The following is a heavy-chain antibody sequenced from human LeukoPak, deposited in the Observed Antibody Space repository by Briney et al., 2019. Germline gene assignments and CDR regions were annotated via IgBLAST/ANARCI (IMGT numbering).Heavy chain of an antibody. CDR1: GYTFTSYY. J-gene: IGHJ4*02. V-gene: IGHV1-46*01. CDR2: INPSGGST. Sequence: ASVKVSCKASGYTFTSYYMHWVRQAPGQGLEWMGIINPSGGSTSYAQKFQGRVTMTRDMSTTTVYMELYSLRSEDTALYYCARDSGSGSKKNYFDHWGQGTLVTVSS. CDR3: ARDSGSGSKKNYFDH. D-gene: IGHD6-19*01.